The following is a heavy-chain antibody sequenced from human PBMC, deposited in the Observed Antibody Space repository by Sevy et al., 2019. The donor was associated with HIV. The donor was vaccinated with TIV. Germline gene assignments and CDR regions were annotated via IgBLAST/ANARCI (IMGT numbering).Heavy chain of an antibody. V-gene: IGHV4-34*01. CDR3: ARGQGGCGYYACSGYFY. CDR1: GGSFSGYY. CDR2: INHSGST. D-gene: IGHD3-22*01. J-gene: IGHJ4*02. Sequence: SETLSLTCAVYGGSFSGYYWSWIRQPPGKGLEWIGEINHSGSTNYNPSLKSRVTISVDTSKNQYSLKLSSVTAADTAVYYCARGQGGCGYYACSGYFYWGQGTLVTVSS.